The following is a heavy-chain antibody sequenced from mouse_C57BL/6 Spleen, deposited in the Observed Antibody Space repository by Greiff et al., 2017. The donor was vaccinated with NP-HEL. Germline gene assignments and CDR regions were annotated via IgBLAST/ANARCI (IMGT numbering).Heavy chain of an antibody. CDR3: ARSEGTGTDYFDY. J-gene: IGHJ2*01. V-gene: IGHV1-52*01. CDR2: IDPSDSET. CDR1: GYTFTSYW. D-gene: IGHD4-1*01. Sequence: VQLQQPGAELVRPGSSVKLSCKASGYTFTSYWMHWVKQRPIQGLEWIGNIDPSDSETHYNQKFKDKATLTVDKSSSTAYMQLSSLTSEDSAVYYCARSEGTGTDYFDYWGQGTTLTVSS.